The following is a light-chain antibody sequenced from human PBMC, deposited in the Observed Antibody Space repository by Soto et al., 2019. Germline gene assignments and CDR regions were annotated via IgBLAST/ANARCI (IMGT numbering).Light chain of an antibody. Sequence: EIVMTQSPATLSVSPGERATLSCRASQSVSSNLAWYQQKPGQAPRLLIYDASTRATDIPARFSGSGSGTEFTLTISRLEPEDSAVYYCQQHSRSITFGGGTKVDIK. CDR2: DAS. CDR1: QSVSSN. CDR3: QQHSRSIT. V-gene: IGKV3D-15*01. J-gene: IGKJ4*01.